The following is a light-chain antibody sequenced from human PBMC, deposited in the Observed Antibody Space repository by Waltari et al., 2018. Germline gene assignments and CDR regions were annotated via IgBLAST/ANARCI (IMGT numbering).Light chain of an antibody. V-gene: IGLV2-8*01. J-gene: IGLJ3*02. CDR1: SSDVGYYNY. CDR3: TSLAAGSTWV. Sequence: QSALTQPPSASGSPGQSVTIACTGTSSDVGYYNYVSWYQQHPSKAPKLRIYEVTKGPSGVPDRFSGSTADTPASLTVSGVQVEDEADYYCTSLAAGSTWVFGGGTKLTVL. CDR2: EVT.